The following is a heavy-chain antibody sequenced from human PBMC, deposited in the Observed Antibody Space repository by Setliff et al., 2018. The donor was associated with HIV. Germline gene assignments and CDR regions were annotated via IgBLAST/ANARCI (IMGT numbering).Heavy chain of an antibody. J-gene: IGHJ3*02. CDR3: ARRGYGYGYPIDAFVI. CDR2: IYYSGST. D-gene: IGHD5-18*01. Sequence: SETLSLTCTVSGGSISSYYWSWIRQPPGKGLEWIGYIYYSGSTNYNPSLKSLVTIAVDTSKNQFSLKLSSVTAADTAVYYCARRGYGYGYPIDAFVIWGQGRMVTVSS. V-gene: IGHV4-59*08. CDR1: GGSISSYY.